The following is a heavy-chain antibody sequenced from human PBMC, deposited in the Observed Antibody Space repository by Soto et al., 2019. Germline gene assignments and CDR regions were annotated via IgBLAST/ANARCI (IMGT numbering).Heavy chain of an antibody. Sequence: QVQLVQSGAEVKKPGSSVKVSCKASGGTFSSYAISWVRQAPGQGLEWMGGIIPIFGTANYAQKFQGRVTITADESTSPAYMELRSLRSEDTAVYYCARVRGFKGTTQYYYYGMDVWGQGTTVTVSS. CDR3: ARVRGFKGTTQYYYYGMDV. V-gene: IGHV1-69*12. CDR1: GGTFSSYA. D-gene: IGHD1-1*01. J-gene: IGHJ6*02. CDR2: IIPIFGTA.